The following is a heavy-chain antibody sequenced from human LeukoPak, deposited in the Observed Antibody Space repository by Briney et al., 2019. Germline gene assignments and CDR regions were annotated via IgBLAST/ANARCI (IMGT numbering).Heavy chain of an antibody. CDR1: NGSINNDY. Sequence: SETLSLTCNVSNGSINNDYWLWVRQPPGKGLEWIAYIDYSGYTDYNPSVKSRVTMSIDTSKSQFTLHPRSVSAADTAIYYCATCAPNRYWLAPWGQGILVTVSS. J-gene: IGHJ5*02. CDR2: IDYSGYT. V-gene: IGHV4-59*08. CDR3: ATCAPNRYWLAP.